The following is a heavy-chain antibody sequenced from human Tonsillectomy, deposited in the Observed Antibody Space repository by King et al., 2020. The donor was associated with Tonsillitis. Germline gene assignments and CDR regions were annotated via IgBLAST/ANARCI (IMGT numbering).Heavy chain of an antibody. CDR2: ISSSSSTI. CDR3: ARADEDYDILTGYYRVPEIDY. V-gene: IGHV3-48*02. Sequence: VQLVESGGGLVQPGGSLRLSCAASGFTFSSYSMNWVRQAPGKGLEWVSYISSSSSTIYYADSVKGRFTISRDNAKNSLYLQMNSLRDEDTAVYYCARADEDYDILTGYYRVPEIDYWGQGTLVTVSS. CDR1: GFTFSSYS. J-gene: IGHJ4*02. D-gene: IGHD3-9*01.